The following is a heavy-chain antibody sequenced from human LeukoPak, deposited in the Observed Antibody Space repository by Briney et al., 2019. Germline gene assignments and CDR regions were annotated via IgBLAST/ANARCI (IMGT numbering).Heavy chain of an antibody. D-gene: IGHD1-7*01. Sequence: GGSLRLSCAASGFTFSSYWIHWVRQAPGKGLVWVSRVNLDGDSTYADSVRGRFTLSRDNARNTLYLEIIGLRVEDTAVYYCARDAGRGTPFDFWGQGTLVTVSS. V-gene: IGHV3-74*01. CDR1: GFTFSSYW. CDR2: VNLDGDST. J-gene: IGHJ4*02. CDR3: ARDAGRGTPFDF.